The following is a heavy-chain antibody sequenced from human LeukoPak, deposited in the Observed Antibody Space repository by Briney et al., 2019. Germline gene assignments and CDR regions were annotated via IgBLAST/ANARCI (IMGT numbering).Heavy chain of an antibody. J-gene: IGHJ5*02. V-gene: IGHV3-23*01. Sequence: GGSLRLSCAGSGFTFSRYAMSWVRHVPGKGLEWVSAITGSGSEIFSTDSVKGRFTISRDNAKNTLYLQMNNLRAEDTAIYYCAKDRFGSGGPNWFGPWGQGILVTVSS. CDR3: AKDRFGSGGPNWFGP. CDR2: ITGSGSEI. CDR1: GFTFSRYA. D-gene: IGHD3-10*01.